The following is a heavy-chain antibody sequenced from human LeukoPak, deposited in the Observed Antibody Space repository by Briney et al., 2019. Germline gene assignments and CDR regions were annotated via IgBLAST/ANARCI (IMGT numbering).Heavy chain of an antibody. D-gene: IGHD6-13*01. V-gene: IGHV3-33*01. CDR1: GFTFSSYG. CDR2: IRYDGSNK. Sequence: GRSLRLSCAASGFTFSSYGMHWVRQAPGKGLEWVAVIRYDGSNKYYADSVKGRFTISRDNSKNTLYLQMNSLRAEDTAVYYCARSSSWFDAFDIWGQGTMVTVSS. CDR3: ARSSSWFDAFDI. J-gene: IGHJ3*02.